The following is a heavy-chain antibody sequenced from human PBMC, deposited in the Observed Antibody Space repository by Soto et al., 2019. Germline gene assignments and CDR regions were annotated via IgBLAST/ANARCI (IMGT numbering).Heavy chain of an antibody. V-gene: IGHV3-30*18. CDR2: MSYDGRNQ. J-gene: IGHJ4*02. CDR1: GFTLGGVD. Sequence: QVQLVESGGGVVQPGTSLRLSCSASGFTLGGVDMHWVRQAPGKGLEWVAVMSYDGRNQYYADSVKGRFTVSRDSSKSTLYLQMNSLRTEDAAVYYCAKGGWYTSSSRSDCWRQGTLVTVSS. D-gene: IGHD6-6*01. CDR3: AKGGWYTSSSRSDC.